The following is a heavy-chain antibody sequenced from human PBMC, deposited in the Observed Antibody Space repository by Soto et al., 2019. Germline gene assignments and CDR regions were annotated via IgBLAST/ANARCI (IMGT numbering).Heavy chain of an antibody. CDR2: ISSSTI. V-gene: IGHV3-48*01. D-gene: IGHD6-19*01. J-gene: IGHJ5*02. CDR1: GFTFSNYS. Sequence: GGSLRLSCAASGFTFSNYSMNWVRQAPGKGLEWVSYISSSTIYYADSVKGRFTISRDNAKNSLYLQMNSPRAEDTAVYYCARETQWLNWFDPWGQGTLVTVSS. CDR3: ARETQWLNWFDP.